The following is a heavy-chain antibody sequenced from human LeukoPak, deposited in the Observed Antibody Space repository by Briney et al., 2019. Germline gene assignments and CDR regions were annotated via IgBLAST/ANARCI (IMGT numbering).Heavy chain of an antibody. D-gene: IGHD3-22*01. Sequence: GSLRLSCAASGFTVSSNYMSWVRQPPGKVLEWIGEIHHSGSTNYSPSFKSRVTVSVDNSRNDFSLSLTSVSAADTAVYYCARGIPGYFGTSGYYYEYWGQGTLVTVSS. CDR2: IHHSGST. CDR3: ARGIPGYFGTSGYYYEY. CDR1: GFTVSSNY. J-gene: IGHJ4*02. V-gene: IGHV4-4*02.